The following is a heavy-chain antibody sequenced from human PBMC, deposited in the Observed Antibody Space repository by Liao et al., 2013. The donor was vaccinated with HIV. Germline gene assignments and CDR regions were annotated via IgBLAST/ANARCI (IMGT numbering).Heavy chain of an antibody. V-gene: IGHV4-61*02. D-gene: IGHD5-12*01. CDR3: ARCRGYADAFDI. J-gene: IGHJ3*02. CDR1: GGSISSGSYY. CDR2: MYKNGST. Sequence: QVQLQESGPGLVKPSQTLSLTCTVSGGSISSGSYYWNWIRQPAGKGLEWIGRMYKNGSTYYNPSLKSRVTISVDTSKNQFSLKLNSVTAADTAVYYCARCRGYADAFDIWGQGTMVTVSS.